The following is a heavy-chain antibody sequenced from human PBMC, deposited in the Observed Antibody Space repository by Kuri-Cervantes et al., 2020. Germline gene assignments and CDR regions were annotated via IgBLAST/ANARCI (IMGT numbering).Heavy chain of an antibody. CDR2: ISSDSIT. CDR3: ARLPLYGDFKGGNWGYYYYMDV. D-gene: IGHD4-17*01. V-gene: IGHV3-48*04. CDR1: GFTFSTYS. Sequence: GESLKISCTTSGFTFSTYSMNWVRQAPGKGLEWVSFISSDSITHYADSVKGRFTISRDNAKNSLYLQMNSLRVKDTALYYCARLPLYGDFKGGNWGYYYYMDVWGKGTTVTVSS. J-gene: IGHJ6*03.